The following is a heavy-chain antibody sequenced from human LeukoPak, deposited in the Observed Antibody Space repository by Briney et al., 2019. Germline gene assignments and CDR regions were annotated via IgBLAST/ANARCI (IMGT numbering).Heavy chain of an antibody. CDR2: IIPILRIA. CDR1: GGTFSSYA. D-gene: IGHD5-18*01. CDR3: ARDSVDTAMVTYFQH. V-gene: IGHV1-69*04. J-gene: IGHJ1*01. Sequence: SVKVSCKASGGTFSSYAISWVRQAPGHGLEWMGRIIPILRIANYAQKFQGRVTITADKSTSTAHMELSSLRSDDTAWYYCARDSVDTAMVTYFQHWGQGTLVTVSS.